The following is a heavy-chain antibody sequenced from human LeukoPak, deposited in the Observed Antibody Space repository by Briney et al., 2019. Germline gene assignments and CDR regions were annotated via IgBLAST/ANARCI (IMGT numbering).Heavy chain of an antibody. CDR1: GDSVSSNSAA. CDR2: TYYRSRWYS. CDR3: ARTGYGPQYYFDY. D-gene: IGHD5-18*01. V-gene: IGHV6-1*01. J-gene: IGHJ4*02. Sequence: SQTLSLTCAISGDSVSSNSAAWNWIRQSPSRGLGWLGRTYYRSRWYSDSALSVRSRITVNPDTSKNQFSLQLNSVTPEDTAVYFCARTGYGPQYYFDYWGQGSLVTVSS.